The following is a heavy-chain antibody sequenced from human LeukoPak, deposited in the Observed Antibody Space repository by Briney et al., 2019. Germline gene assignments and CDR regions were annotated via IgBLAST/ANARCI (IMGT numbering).Heavy chain of an antibody. CDR1: GYTFTDYY. V-gene: IGHV1-2*02. D-gene: IGHD2-15*01. CDR2: INPTSGDT. Sequence: ASVKVSCKATGYTFTDYYMNWVRQAPRQELEWMGWINPTSGDTNHAQNFQGRVTLTSETSISTAYMELSSLRTDDPAVYYCAGEYCSGGSCRQGFDYWGQGTLVTVSS. CDR3: AGEYCSGGSCRQGFDY. J-gene: IGHJ4*02.